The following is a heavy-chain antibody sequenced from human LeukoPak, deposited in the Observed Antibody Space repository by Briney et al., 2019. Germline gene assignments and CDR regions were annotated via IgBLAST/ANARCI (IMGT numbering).Heavy chain of an antibody. CDR2: IYPGDSDT. CDR1: GYSFTSYW. D-gene: IGHD6-19*01. J-gene: IGHJ5*02. CDR3: ARQSSSGWPFDP. V-gene: IGHV5-51*01. Sequence: GESLKISCKGSGYSFTSYWIGWVRPMPGKGLGWMGIIYPGDSDTRYSPAFQGQVTISADKSITTAYLQWSRLKASDTAMYYCARQSSSGWPFDPWGQGTLVTVSS.